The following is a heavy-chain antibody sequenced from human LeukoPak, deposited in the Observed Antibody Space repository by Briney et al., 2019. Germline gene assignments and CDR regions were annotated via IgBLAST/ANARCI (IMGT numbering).Heavy chain of an antibody. CDR2: IYYSGST. D-gene: IGHD4-23*01. J-gene: IGHJ3*02. V-gene: IGHV4-30-4*01. Sequence: SQTLSLTCTVSGGSISSGDYYWSWIRQPPGKGLEWIGYIYYSGSTYYNPSLKSRVTISVDTSKNQFSLKLSSVTAADTAVYYCARASGGYGGDAFDIWGQGTMVTVSS. CDR3: ARASGGYGGDAFDI. CDR1: GGSISSGDYY.